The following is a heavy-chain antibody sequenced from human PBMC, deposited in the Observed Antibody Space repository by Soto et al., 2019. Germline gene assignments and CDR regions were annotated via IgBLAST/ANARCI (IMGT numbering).Heavy chain of an antibody. J-gene: IGHJ6*02. CDR3: ARSPDSSGYYPRRYYYGMDV. CDR1: GGYFSGYY. V-gene: IGHV4-34*01. D-gene: IGHD3-22*01. CDR2: IYHSGST. Sequence: PSETLSLTCAVYGGYFSGYYWSWVRQPPGKGLEWIGEIYHSGSTNYNPSLKSRVTISVDKSKNQFSLKLSSVTAADTAMYYCARSPDSSGYYPRRYYYGMDVWGQGTTVTVSS.